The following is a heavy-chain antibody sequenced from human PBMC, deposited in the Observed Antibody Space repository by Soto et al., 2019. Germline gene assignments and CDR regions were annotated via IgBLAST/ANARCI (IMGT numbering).Heavy chain of an antibody. CDR3: ARDFHYYGSGSYYNDLSDAFDI. J-gene: IGHJ3*02. V-gene: IGHV1-69*04. Sequence: ASVKVSCKASGGTFSSYTISWVRQAPGQGLEWMGRIIPILGIANYAQKFQGRVTITADKSTSTAYMELSSLRSEDTAVYYCARDFHYYGSGSYYNDLSDAFDIWGQGTMVTVSS. CDR1: GGTFSSYT. D-gene: IGHD3-10*01. CDR2: IIPILGIA.